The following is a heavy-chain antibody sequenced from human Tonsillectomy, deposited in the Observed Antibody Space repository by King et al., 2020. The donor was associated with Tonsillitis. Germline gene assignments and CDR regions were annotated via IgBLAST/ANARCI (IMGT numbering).Heavy chain of an antibody. V-gene: IGHV4-39*01. CDR3: ARRENYYYYYMDV. CDR2: IYYSGST. J-gene: IGHJ6*03. CDR1: GGSISSNTYY. Sequence: QLQESGPGLVKPSETLSLTCTVSGGSISSNTYYWGWIRQPPGMGLQWIGSIYYSGSTYYNPSLKSRVTISVDTFKNQFSLKLSSVTAADTAVYYCARRENYYYYYMDVWGKGTTVTVSS.